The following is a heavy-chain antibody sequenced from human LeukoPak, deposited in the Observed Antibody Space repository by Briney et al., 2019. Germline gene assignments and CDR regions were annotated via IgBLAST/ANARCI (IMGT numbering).Heavy chain of an antibody. V-gene: IGHV3-23*01. CDR3: AKAWNHIVVVPAAPSDWFDP. CDR1: GFTFSSYA. CDR2: ISGSGGST. Sequence: PGGSLRLSCAASGFTFSSYAMSWVRQAPGKGLEWVSAISGSGGSTYYADSVKGRFTISRDNSKNTLYLQMNSLRAEDTAVYYCAKAWNHIVVVPAAPSDWFDPWGQGTLVTVSS. D-gene: IGHD2-2*01. J-gene: IGHJ5*02.